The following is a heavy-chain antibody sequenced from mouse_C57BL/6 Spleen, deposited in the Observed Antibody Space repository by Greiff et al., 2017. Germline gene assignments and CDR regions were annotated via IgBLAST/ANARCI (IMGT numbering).Heavy chain of an antibody. D-gene: IGHD1-1*01. V-gene: IGHV1-64*01. CDR2: IHPNSGST. Sequence: QVQLQQPGAELVKPGASVKLSCKASGYTFTSYWMHWVKQRPGQGLEWIGMIHPNSGSTNYNEKFKSKATLTVDKSSSTAYMQLSSLTSEDSAVYYCARDECGTTVVDWYFDVWGTGTTVTVSS. J-gene: IGHJ1*03. CDR3: ARDECGTTVVDWYFDV. CDR1: GYTFTSYW.